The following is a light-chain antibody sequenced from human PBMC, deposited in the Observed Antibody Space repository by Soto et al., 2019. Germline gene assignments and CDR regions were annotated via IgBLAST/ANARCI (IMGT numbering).Light chain of an antibody. CDR1: QSISSY. CDR3: QQSYSTLYT. J-gene: IGKJ2*01. CDR2: AAS. V-gene: IGKV1-39*01. Sequence: DIQMTHSPASLCASVGDIVTITCRASQSISSYLTWYQQNPGKAPKLLIYAASSLQSGVQSRFSGSGSGTDFTLTISSLQPEDFATYYCQQSYSTLYTFGQGTKVDIK.